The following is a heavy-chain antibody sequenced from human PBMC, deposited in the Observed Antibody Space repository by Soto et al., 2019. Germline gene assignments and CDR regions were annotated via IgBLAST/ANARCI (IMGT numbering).Heavy chain of an antibody. CDR1: GGSFSGYY. CDR2: INHSGST. CDR3: AREGGDYYYDSSGYLDY. D-gene: IGHD3-22*01. J-gene: IGHJ4*02. V-gene: IGHV4-34*01. Sequence: QVQLQQWGAGLLKPSETLSLTCAVYGGSFSGYYWSWIRQPPGKGLEWIGEINHSGSTNYNPTLKSRVTISVDTSKNQFSLKRSSVTAADTAVYYCAREGGDYYYDSSGYLDYWGQGTLVTVSS.